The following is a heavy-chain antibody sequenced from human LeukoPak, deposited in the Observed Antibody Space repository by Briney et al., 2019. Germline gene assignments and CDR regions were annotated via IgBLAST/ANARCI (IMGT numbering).Heavy chain of an antibody. CDR3: AIVVVAGSFDY. CDR1: GGTFSSYA. J-gene: IGHJ4*02. CDR2: IIHIFGTA. Sequence: ASVKVSCKASGGTFSSYAISWVRQAPGQGLEWMGGIIHIFGTANYAQKFQGRVTFTADKSMSIDYMELSSLRSDDTAVYYCAIVVVAGSFDYWGQGTLVTVSS. V-gene: IGHV1-69*06. D-gene: IGHD2-15*01.